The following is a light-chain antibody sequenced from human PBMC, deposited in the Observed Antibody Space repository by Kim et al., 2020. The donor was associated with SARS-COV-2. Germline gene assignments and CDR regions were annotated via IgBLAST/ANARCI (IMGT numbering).Light chain of an antibody. Sequence: SSELTQDPAVSVALGQTVRITCQGDSLRSYFGGWFQQKPGQAPILVFYDKNKRPSGIPDRFSGSNSGNTASLTITGTRAEDEGDYYCASRDISGVHVLFGRGTQLTVL. J-gene: IGLJ2*01. CDR1: SLRSYF. CDR3: ASRDISGVHVL. CDR2: DKN. V-gene: IGLV3-19*01.